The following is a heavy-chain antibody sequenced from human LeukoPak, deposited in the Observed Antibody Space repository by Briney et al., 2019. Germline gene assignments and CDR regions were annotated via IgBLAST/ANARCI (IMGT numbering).Heavy chain of an antibody. CDR3: ARGVSYYYGSGNTFDY. CDR1: GFTFSDYY. Sequence: GRSLRLSCAASGFTFSDYYMSWIRQAPGKGLEWVSYISSSGSTIYYADSVKGRFTISRDNAKNSLYLQMNSLRAEDTAVYYCARGVSYYYGSGNTFDYWGQGTLVTVSS. V-gene: IGHV3-11*01. CDR2: ISSSGSTI. D-gene: IGHD3-10*01. J-gene: IGHJ4*02.